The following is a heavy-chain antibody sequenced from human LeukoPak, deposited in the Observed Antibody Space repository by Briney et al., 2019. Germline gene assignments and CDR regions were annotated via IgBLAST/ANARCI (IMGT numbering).Heavy chain of an antibody. CDR3: ARALHGSGSYYIRY. CDR2: ISSDGINK. CDR1: GFIFSNYW. J-gene: IGHJ4*02. Sequence: GGSLRLSCATSGFIFSNYWMSWVRQAPGKGLEWVTIISSDGINKYYADSVKGRFTISRDNSKNTLYLQMNSLRAEDTAVYYCARALHGSGSYYIRYWGQGTLVTVSS. V-gene: IGHV3-30*14. D-gene: IGHD3-10*01.